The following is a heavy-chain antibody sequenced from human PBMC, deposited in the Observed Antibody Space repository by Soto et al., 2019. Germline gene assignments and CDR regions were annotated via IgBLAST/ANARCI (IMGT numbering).Heavy chain of an antibody. CDR2: VRNKAYGGTT. Sequence: KAGGSLRLSCTTSGFTFSDYAFCWFRQAPGKGLEWVGVVRNKAYGGTTDYAASVKGRFDISRDDSKSIAYLQMNSVTTEDTGVYFCARYTYTSRYSHYGMDVWGHGTTVTVSS. J-gene: IGHJ6*02. V-gene: IGHV3-49*05. D-gene: IGHD6-13*01. CDR3: ARYTYTSRYSHYGMDV. CDR1: GFTFSDYA.